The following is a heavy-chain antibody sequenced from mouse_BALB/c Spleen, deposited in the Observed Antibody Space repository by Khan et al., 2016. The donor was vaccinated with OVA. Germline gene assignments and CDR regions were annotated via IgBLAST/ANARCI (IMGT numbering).Heavy chain of an antibody. CDR1: GFTFSSYG. Sequence: EVQLVESGGDLVKPGGSLKLSCAASGFTFSSYGMSWVCQIPDKRPEWVATISSCCHYPYFPDSCRGRFTILSDNSKNTLYLQMGSLKSEESALVYCARTSTTAKGGLNARDYRSQEASGTIAS. D-gene: IGHD1-2*01. J-gene: IGHJ4*01. CDR2: ISSCCHYP. V-gene: IGHV5-6*01. CDR3: ARTSTTAKGGLNARDY.